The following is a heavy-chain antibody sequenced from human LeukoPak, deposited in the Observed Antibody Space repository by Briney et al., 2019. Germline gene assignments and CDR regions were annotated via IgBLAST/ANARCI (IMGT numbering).Heavy chain of an antibody. Sequence: AAVKVSCKASGYTFTSYGIIWGRQAPGQGLQWMGCISAHNGNTNYPQKLQGRVTMTTDTSTSTVYMELRSLRSDDTAVYYCARAQTTLLLDYWGQGTLVTVSS. J-gene: IGHJ4*02. D-gene: IGHD4-11*01. CDR1: GYTFTSYG. CDR3: ARAQTTLLLDY. CDR2: ISAHNGNT. V-gene: IGHV1-18*01.